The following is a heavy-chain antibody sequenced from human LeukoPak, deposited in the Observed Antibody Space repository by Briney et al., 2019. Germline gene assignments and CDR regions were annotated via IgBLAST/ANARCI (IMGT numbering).Heavy chain of an antibody. J-gene: IGHJ5*02. V-gene: IGHV4-34*01. Sequence: PSETLSLTCAVYGGSFSCYYWSWIRQPPGKGLEWIGEINHSRSTNYNPSLKSRVTISVDTSKNQFSLKLSSVTAADTAVYYCARESPGPWGQGTLVTVSS. CDR3: ARESPGP. CDR2: INHSRST. CDR1: GGSFSCYY.